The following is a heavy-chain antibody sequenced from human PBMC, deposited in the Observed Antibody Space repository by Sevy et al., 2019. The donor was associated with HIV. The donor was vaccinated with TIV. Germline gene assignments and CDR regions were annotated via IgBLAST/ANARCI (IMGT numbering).Heavy chain of an antibody. D-gene: IGHD6-19*01. V-gene: IGHV3-74*01. CDR3: ARDQRNSSGWYYYYYYMDV. CDR1: GFTFSSYW. Sequence: GGSLRLSCAASGFTFSSYWMHWVRQAPGKGLVWVSRINSDGSSTSYADSVKGRFTISRDNAKNTLYLQMNSLRAEDTAVYHCARDQRNSSGWYYYYYYMDVWGKGTTVTVSS. J-gene: IGHJ6*03. CDR2: INSDGSST.